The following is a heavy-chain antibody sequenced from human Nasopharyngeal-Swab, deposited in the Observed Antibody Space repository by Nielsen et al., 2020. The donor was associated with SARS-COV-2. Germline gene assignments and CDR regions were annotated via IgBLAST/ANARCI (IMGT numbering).Heavy chain of an antibody. CDR3: TRPLGATVVTALTGYYYYMDV. CDR2: IRSKVNSYAT. CDR1: GFTFSGSA. D-gene: IGHD4-23*01. J-gene: IGHJ6*03. Sequence: GESLKISCAASGFTFSGSAVHWVRQASGKGLEWVGRIRSKVNSYATAYAASVKGRFTISRDDSKNTAYLQMNSLKTEDTAVYYCTRPLGATVVTALTGYYYYMDVWGKGTTVTVSS. V-gene: IGHV3-73*01.